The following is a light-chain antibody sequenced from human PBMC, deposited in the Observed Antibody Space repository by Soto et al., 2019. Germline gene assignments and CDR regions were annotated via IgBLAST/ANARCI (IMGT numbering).Light chain of an antibody. CDR3: MLSYYAAGV. Sequence: QTVVTQEPSLTVSPGGTVTLTCGSSAGTVTSDHYPYWFQQKPGQAPRTLIYDTVNKESWTPARFSGSLLGGRAALTLSGAQPEDEADYYCMLSYYAAGVLGGGTKVTVL. V-gene: IGLV7-46*01. CDR2: DTV. J-gene: IGLJ2*01. CDR1: AGTVTSDHY.